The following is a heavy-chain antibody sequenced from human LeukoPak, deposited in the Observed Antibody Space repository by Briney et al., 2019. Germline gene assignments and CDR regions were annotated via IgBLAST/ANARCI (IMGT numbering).Heavy chain of an antibody. CDR1: GYSFTSYW. D-gene: IGHD2-15*01. J-gene: IGHJ1*01. CDR2: IDPSDSYT. V-gene: IGHV5-10-1*01. Sequence: GESLKIPCKGSGYSFTSYWISWVRQMPGKGLEWMGRIDPSDSYTNYSPSFQGHVTISADKSISTAYLQWSSLKASDTAMYYCARHILGYCSGGSCYEDDWGQGTVVNVSS. CDR3: ARHILGYCSGGSCYEDD.